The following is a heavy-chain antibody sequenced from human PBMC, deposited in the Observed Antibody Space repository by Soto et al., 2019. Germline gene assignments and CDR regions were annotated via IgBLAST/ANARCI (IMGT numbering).Heavy chain of an antibody. D-gene: IGHD3-22*01. V-gene: IGHV1-18*04. CDR1: GYTFTSYG. CDR3: ARESPYYYDSRPIDY. Sequence: ASVKVSCKASGYTFTSYGISWVRQAPGQGLAWMGWISAYNGNTNYAQKLQGRVTMTTDTSTSTAYMELRSLRSDDTAVYYCARESPYYYDSRPIDYWGQGTPVTVSS. CDR2: ISAYNGNT. J-gene: IGHJ4*02.